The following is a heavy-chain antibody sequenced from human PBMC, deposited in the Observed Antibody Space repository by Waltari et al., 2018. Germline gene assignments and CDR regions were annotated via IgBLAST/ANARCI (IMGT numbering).Heavy chain of an antibody. CDR3: ARDMVYSSYALDA. J-gene: IGHJ6*02. V-gene: IGHV4-59*01. D-gene: IGHD2-8*01. CDR2: IYHSGSG. Sequence: QVQLQESGPGLVRPSETLSLMCAVSGDSITNYYWSWIRQSPGEGLEWIGNIYHSGSGTVTPSLQGRVIISVDTSKNQVSLRLTSVTAADTAVYYCARDMVYSSYALDAWGQGTTVTVSS. CDR1: GDSITNYY.